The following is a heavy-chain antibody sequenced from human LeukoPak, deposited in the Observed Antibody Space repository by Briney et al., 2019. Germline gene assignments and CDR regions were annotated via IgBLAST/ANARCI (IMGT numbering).Heavy chain of an antibody. CDR1: GGSISSYY. J-gene: IGHJ4*02. CDR2: IYTSGST. Sequence: SETLSLTCTVSGGSISSYYWSWIRQPAGKGLEWIGRIYTSGSTNHNPSLKSRVTMSVDTSKNQSSLKLRSVTAADTAVYYCARGSRLGWLRFGRGFDYWGQGTLVTVSS. D-gene: IGHD5-12*01. V-gene: IGHV4-4*07. CDR3: ARGSRLGWLRFGRGFDY.